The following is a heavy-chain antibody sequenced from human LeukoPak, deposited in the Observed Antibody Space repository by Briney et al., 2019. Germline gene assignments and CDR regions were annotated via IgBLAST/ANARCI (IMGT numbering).Heavy chain of an antibody. V-gene: IGHV3-30-3*01. CDR3: ARDVERDGYNDNYFDY. Sequence: PGGSLRLSCAASGFTFSSYAMHWVRQAPGKGMEWVAVISYDGSNKYYADSVKGRFTISRDYSKNTLYLQMNSLRAEDTAVYYCARDVERDGYNDNYFDYWGQGTLVTVSS. CDR1: GFTFSSYA. J-gene: IGHJ4*02. CDR2: ISYDGSNK. D-gene: IGHD5-24*01.